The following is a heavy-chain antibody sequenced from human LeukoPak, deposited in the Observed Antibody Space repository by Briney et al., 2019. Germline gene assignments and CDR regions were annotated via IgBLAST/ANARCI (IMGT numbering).Heavy chain of an antibody. CDR1: GFTFTTYW. V-gene: IGHV3-7*01. CDR2: INQDGSEK. J-gene: IGHJ4*02. CDR3: ARDGGRAYYYDSSGYSHFDY. Sequence: GESLRLSCAASGFTFTTYWMTWVRQAPGKGLEWVANINQDGSEKYFVDSVKGRFTISRDNAKNSLYLQMNSLRAEDTAVYYCARDGGRAYYYDSSGYSHFDYWGQGTLVTVSS. D-gene: IGHD3-22*01.